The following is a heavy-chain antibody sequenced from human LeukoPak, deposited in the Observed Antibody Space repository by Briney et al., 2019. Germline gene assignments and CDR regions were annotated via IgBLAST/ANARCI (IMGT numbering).Heavy chain of an antibody. CDR1: GFTFSSYA. CDR3: AKDLYYYGSSGYYYENYFDY. D-gene: IGHD3-22*01. V-gene: IGHV3-23*01. CDR2: ISGSGGST. Sequence: GGSLRLSCAASGFTFSSYAMSWVRQAPGKGLEWVSAISGSGGSTYYADSVKGRFTISRDNSKNTLYLQMNSLRAEDTAVYYCAKDLYYYGSSGYYYENYFDYWGQGTLVTVSS. J-gene: IGHJ4*02.